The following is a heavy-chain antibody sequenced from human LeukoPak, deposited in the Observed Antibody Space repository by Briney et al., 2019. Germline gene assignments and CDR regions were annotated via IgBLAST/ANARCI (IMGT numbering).Heavy chain of an antibody. CDR3: ARGPSYGDRSDFLDY. J-gene: IGHJ4*02. D-gene: IGHD4/OR15-4a*01. V-gene: IGHV3-7*01. CDR1: GFAFSSHW. CDR2: IKQGGSEK. Sequence: GGSLRLSCAASGFAFSSHWMSYVRRAPGKGLEWVADIKQGGSEKYYVDSVKGRFTISRDNGKNPLYLQMNSLRAEDTAVYYCARGPSYGDRSDFLDYWGQGTLVTVSS.